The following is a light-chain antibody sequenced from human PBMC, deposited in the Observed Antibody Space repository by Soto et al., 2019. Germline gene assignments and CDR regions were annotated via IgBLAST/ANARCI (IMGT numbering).Light chain of an antibody. CDR1: SRDVGSYDL. Sequence: QSALTQPASVSGSPGQSITISCTGTSRDVGSYDLVSWYQQYPGKAPKLMIYEGTKRPSGVSDRFSGSRSGNTASLTISGLQPGDEGDYYCCSYAGVSTLVFGGGTKVTVL. J-gene: IGLJ2*01. CDR2: EGT. V-gene: IGLV2-23*01. CDR3: CSYAGVSTLV.